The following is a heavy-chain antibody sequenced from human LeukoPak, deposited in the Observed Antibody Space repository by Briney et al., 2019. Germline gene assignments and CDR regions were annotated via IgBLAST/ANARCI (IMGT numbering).Heavy chain of an antibody. CDR2: IYTRGST. CDR3: AREGDLWSGYYTGIDY. V-gene: IGHV4-61*02. CDR1: GGSISSGSYY. D-gene: IGHD3-3*01. J-gene: IGHJ4*02. Sequence: SETLSHTCTVSGGSISSGSYYWSWIRQPAGKGLEWIGRIYTRGSTNYNPSLKSRVTISVDTSKNQFSLKLSSVTAADTAVYYCAREGDLWSGYYTGIDYWGQGTLVTVSS.